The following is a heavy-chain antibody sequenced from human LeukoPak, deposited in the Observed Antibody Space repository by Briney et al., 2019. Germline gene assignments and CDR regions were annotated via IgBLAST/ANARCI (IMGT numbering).Heavy chain of an antibody. Sequence: ASVRVSCKASGGTFSRYAISWVRQAPGQGLEWMGWINPYSGGTNYAENFQGRVTMTRDTSITTAYMELTWLRSDDTAIHYCGTSKRSGWYIGDWGQGTLVTVSS. V-gene: IGHV1-2*02. CDR2: INPYSGGT. J-gene: IGHJ4*02. D-gene: IGHD6-19*01. CDR3: GTSKRSGWYIGD. CDR1: GGTFSRYA.